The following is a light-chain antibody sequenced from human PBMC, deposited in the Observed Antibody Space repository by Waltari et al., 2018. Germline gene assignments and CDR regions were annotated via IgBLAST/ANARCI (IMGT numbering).Light chain of an antibody. J-gene: IGLJ2*01. CDR2: QDS. CDR1: ALPRHY. CDR3: QSADSSISYVV. Sequence: SYELTQPPSVSVSPGQTARITCSGDALPRHYTYWYQQKPGQAPVLVISQDSERPSGIPERFSGSSSGTTVTLTISGVQAEDEADYYCQSADSSISYVVFGGGTKLTVL. V-gene: IGLV3-25*03.